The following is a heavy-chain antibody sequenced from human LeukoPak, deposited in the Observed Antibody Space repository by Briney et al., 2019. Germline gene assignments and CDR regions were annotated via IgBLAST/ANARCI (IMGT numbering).Heavy chain of an antibody. CDR1: GFTFSSHS. D-gene: IGHD4-17*01. CDR3: ARNVPHYGDYSAANYYYYGMDV. J-gene: IGHJ6*02. CDR2: ISSSSSFR. V-gene: IGHV3-21*01. Sequence: GGSLRLSCAGSGFTFSSHSINWVRQAPGKGLEWVSSISSSSSFRYYADSVRGRFTISRDNAKNSVYLQMNSLRAEDTAVYYCARNVPHYGDYSAANYYYYGMDVWGQGTTVAVSS.